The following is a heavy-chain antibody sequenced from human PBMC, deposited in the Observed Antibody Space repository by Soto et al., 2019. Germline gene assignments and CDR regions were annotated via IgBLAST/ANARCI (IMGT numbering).Heavy chain of an antibody. Sequence: QVQLVQSGAEVKKPGASVKVSCKASGYTFTSYDINWVRQATGQGLEWMGWMNPNSGNTGYAQKLRGRGTMTSNTSISTAYMELSSLRSEDTAVYYCARSTNDYGDRHWGQGTLVTVSS. J-gene: IGHJ4*02. CDR2: MNPNSGNT. D-gene: IGHD4-17*01. CDR3: ARSTNDYGDRH. V-gene: IGHV1-8*01. CDR1: GYTFTSYD.